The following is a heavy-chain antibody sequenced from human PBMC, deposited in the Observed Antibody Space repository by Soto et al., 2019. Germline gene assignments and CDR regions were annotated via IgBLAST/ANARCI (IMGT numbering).Heavy chain of an antibody. Sequence: QVQLQESGPGLVKPSQTLSLTCTVSGGSISSGGYYWSWIRQHPGKGLEWIGSIYYSGSTYYNPSLKSRVTISVDTSKNQFALKLSSVTAADTAVYYCARDRDSSGWYGGAFDIWGQGTMVTVS. CDR3: ARDRDSSGWYGGAFDI. CDR2: IYYSGST. V-gene: IGHV4-31*03. J-gene: IGHJ3*02. CDR1: GGSISSGGYY. D-gene: IGHD6-19*01.